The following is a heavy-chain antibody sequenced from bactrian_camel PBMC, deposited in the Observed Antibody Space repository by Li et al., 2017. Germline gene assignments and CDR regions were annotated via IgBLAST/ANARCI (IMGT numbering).Heavy chain of an antibody. V-gene: IGHV3S53*01. D-gene: IGHD3*01. CDR3: AAEPRGSAY. Sequence: HVQLVESGGGSVQAGETLRLSCTASGSLGDDLYMGYYRQAPGNDCELVSTITGRTTYVADSVKDRFTVSRDNAKNMVYLQMNSLIPEDTAMYYCAAEPRGSAYWGQGTQVTVS. J-gene: IGHJ4*01. CDR2: ITGRTT. CDR1: GSLGDDLY.